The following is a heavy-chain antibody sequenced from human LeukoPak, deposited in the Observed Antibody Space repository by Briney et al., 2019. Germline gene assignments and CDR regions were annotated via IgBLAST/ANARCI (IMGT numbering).Heavy chain of an antibody. V-gene: IGHV3-7*01. CDR2: IKQDGSEK. CDR3: ARDPLSVVVVPAALQH. Sequence: GGSLRLSCAASGFTFSSYWMSWVRQAPGKGLEWVANIKQDGSEKYYVDSVKGRFTISRDNAKNSLYLQMNSLRAEDTAVYYCARDPLSVVVVPAALQHWGQGTLVTVSS. J-gene: IGHJ1*01. CDR1: GFTFSSYW. D-gene: IGHD2-2*01.